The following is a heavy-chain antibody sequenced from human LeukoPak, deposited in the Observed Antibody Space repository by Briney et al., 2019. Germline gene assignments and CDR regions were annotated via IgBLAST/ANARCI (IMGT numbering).Heavy chain of an antibody. CDR2: ISAYNGNT. Sequence: ASVKVSCKASGSTFTSYGISWVRQAPGQGLEWMGWISAYNGNTNYAQKLQGRVTMTTDTSTSTAYMELRSLRSVDTAVYYCARRTYYYDSSGYYPFDYWGQGTLVTVSS. CDR3: ARRTYYYDSSGYYPFDY. CDR1: GSTFTSYG. D-gene: IGHD3-22*01. J-gene: IGHJ4*02. V-gene: IGHV1-18*01.